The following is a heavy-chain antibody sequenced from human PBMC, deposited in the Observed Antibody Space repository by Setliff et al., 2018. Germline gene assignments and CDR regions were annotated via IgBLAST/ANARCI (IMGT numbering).Heavy chain of an antibody. V-gene: IGHV1-18*01. CDR2: ISAYNGYI. Sequence: GASVKVSCKASGYTFSNYGISWVRQAPGQGLEWMGWISAYNGYIIYAQKLQGRVTMTTDTSTSTAYMEVRSLRSDDTAVYYCARDFSTPHFGVARGSYYYYYMDVWGKGTTVTVSS. CDR1: GYTFSNYG. D-gene: IGHD3-3*01. CDR3: ARDFSTPHFGVARGSYYYYYMDV. J-gene: IGHJ6*03.